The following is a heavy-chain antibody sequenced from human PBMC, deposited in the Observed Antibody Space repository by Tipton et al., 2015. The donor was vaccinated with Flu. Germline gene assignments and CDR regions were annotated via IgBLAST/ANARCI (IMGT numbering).Heavy chain of an antibody. CDR3: AKDTKQWLAGEFDY. V-gene: IGHV3-9*01. J-gene: IGHJ4*02. D-gene: IGHD6-19*01. CDR2: ISWNSGSI. Sequence: SLRLSCAVSGFTVSSNYMSWVRQAPGKGLEWASGISWNSGSIGYADSVKGRFTISRDNAKNSLYLQMNSLRAEDTALYYCAKDTKQWLAGEFDYWGQGTLVTVSS. CDR1: GFTVSSNY.